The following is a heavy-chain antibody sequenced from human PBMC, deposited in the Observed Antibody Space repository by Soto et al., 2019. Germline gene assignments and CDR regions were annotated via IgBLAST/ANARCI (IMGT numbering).Heavy chain of an antibody. CDR3: PKDPWKEKNWWLRFSADAFDI. CDR1: GFTFSSYG. Sequence: QVQLVESGGGVVQPGRSLRLSCAASGFTFSSYGMHWVRQAPGKGLEWVAAISYDGSNKYYADSVKGRFSISRDNSKNTLYLQINGLRAEDTAVYYCPKDPWKEKNWWLRFSADAFDIWGQGTMVTVSS. V-gene: IGHV3-30*18. CDR2: ISYDGSNK. D-gene: IGHD5-12*01. J-gene: IGHJ3*02.